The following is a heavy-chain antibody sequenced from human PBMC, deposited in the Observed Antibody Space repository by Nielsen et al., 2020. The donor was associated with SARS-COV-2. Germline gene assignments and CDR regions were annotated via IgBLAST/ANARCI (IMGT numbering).Heavy chain of an antibody. Sequence: ASVKASCKASGYTFTGYYMHWVRQAPGQGLEWMGRINPNSGGTNYAQKFQGRVTMTRDTSISTAYMELSRLRSDDTAVYYCAREYGSGTSGMDVWGQGTTVTVSS. D-gene: IGHD3-10*01. CDR1: GYTFTGYY. CDR3: AREYGSGTSGMDV. V-gene: IGHV1-2*06. J-gene: IGHJ6*02. CDR2: INPNSGGT.